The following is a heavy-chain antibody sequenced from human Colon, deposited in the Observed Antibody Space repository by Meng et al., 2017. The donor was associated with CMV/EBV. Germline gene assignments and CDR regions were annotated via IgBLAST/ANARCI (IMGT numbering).Heavy chain of an antibody. J-gene: IGHJ4*02. CDR2: INHSGST. V-gene: IGHV4-34*01. Sequence: QLQQWGAGLLKPSETLSLPCAVYGGSFSGYYWSWIRQPPGKGLEWIGEINHSGSTNYNPSLKSRVTISVDTSKNQFSLKLSSVTAADTAVYYCARGLYGSGRHQIDYWGQGTLVTVSS. CDR1: GGSFSGYY. D-gene: IGHD3-10*01. CDR3: ARGLYGSGRHQIDY.